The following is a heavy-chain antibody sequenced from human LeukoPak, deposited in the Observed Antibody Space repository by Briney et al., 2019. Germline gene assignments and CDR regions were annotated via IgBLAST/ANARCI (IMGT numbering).Heavy chain of an antibody. J-gene: IGHJ4*02. D-gene: IGHD6-6*01. Sequence: GGSLRLSCAASGLSFSTFGMTWVRQAPGKGLEWVSAISGSAVISFYADSVKGRFTISRDNSKNTLYLQMNSLRAEDTAVYYCATVSSIAARSYFDYWGQGTLVTVSS. CDR3: ATVSSIAARSYFDY. V-gene: IGHV3-23*01. CDR2: ISGSAVIS. CDR1: GLSFSTFG.